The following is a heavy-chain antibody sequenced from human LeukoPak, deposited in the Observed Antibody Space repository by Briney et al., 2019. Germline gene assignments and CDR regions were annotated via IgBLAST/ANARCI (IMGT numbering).Heavy chain of an antibody. CDR2: IDEGDGTT. CDR3: EKQWLVGS. V-gene: IGHV3-23*01. D-gene: IGHD6-19*01. CDR1: GFTFSSHA. Sequence: GSLRLSCAASGFTFSSHAMNWVRQAPGKGLEWVSSIDEGDGTTHYADSVKGRFTISRDDSKNTLYLQLNSLRVEDTAVYYCEKQWLVGSWGQGTLVTVSS. J-gene: IGHJ4*02.